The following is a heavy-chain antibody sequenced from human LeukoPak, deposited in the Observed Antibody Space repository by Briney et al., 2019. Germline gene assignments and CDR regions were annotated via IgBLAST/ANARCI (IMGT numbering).Heavy chain of an antibody. V-gene: IGHV3-53*01. D-gene: IGHD5-24*01. CDR1: GFTVSSNY. CDR2: IYSGGST. CDR3: ARWRWLQGAVDY. J-gene: IGHJ4*02. Sequence: GGSLRLSCAASGFTVSSNYMSWVRQAPWKELEWVPVIYSGGSTYYADSVKGRFTISRDNSKNTLYLQMNSLRAEDTAVYYCARWRWLQGAVDYWGQGTLVTVSS.